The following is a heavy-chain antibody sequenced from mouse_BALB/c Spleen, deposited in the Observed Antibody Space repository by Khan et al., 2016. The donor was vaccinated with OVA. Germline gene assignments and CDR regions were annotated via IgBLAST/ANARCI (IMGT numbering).Heavy chain of an antibody. V-gene: IGHV9-3*02. D-gene: IGHD2-14*01. J-gene: IGHJ3*01. CDR3: ARGYYRDGSWFAY. Sequence: QIQLVQSGPELKKPGETVKISCKASGYTFTNYGMNWVKQAPGKGLKWMGWINTNTGEPTFAEEFKERFAFSLETSASTAYLQINSLKNEDTATYFCARGYYRDGSWFAYWGQVTLVTVSA. CDR2: INTNTGEP. CDR1: GYTFTNYG.